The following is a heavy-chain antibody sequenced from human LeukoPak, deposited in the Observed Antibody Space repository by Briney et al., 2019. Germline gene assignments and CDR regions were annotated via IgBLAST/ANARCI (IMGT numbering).Heavy chain of an antibody. Sequence: PSETLSLTCTVSGGSISSYYWSWIRQPPGKGLEWIGYIYYSGSTNYNPSLKSRVTISVDTSKNQFSLKLSSVTAADTAVYYCARGYDFWNGSSPRFDPWGQGTLVTVSS. CDR2: IYYSGST. V-gene: IGHV4-59*01. J-gene: IGHJ5*02. CDR1: GGSISSYY. D-gene: IGHD3-3*01. CDR3: ARGYDFWNGSSPRFDP.